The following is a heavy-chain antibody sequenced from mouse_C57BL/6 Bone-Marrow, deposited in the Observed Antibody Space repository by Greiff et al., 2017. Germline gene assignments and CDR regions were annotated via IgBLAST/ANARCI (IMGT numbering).Heavy chain of an antibody. D-gene: IGHD2-2*01. Sequence: VQLQESGAELVRPGTSVKVSCKASGYAFTNYLIEWVKQRPGQGLEWIGVINPGSGGTNYNEKFKGKATLTAEKSSSTAYMQLSSLTSEDDSVYFCAGVGKSLVTTRGAWFAYWGQGTMVTVSA. V-gene: IGHV1-54*01. CDR2: INPGSGGT. J-gene: IGHJ3*01. CDR1: GYAFTNYL. CDR3: AGVGKSLVTTRGAWFAY.